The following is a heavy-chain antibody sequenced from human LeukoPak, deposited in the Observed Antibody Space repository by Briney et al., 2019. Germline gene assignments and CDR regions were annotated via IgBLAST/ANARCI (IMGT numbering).Heavy chain of an antibody. CDR1: GYTFTSYG. CDR2: ISAYNGNT. V-gene: IGHV1-18*01. Sequence: ASVKVSCKASGYTFTSYGISWVRQAPGQGLEWMGWISAYNGNTNYAQKLQGRVTMTTDTSTSTAYMELRSLRSDDTAVYYCARFYGSGSYWHYYYGMDVWGQGTTVTVSS. J-gene: IGHJ6*02. CDR3: ARFYGSGSYWHYYYGMDV. D-gene: IGHD3-10*01.